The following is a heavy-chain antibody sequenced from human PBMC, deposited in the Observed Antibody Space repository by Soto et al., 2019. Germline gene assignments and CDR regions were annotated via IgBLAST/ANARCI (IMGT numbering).Heavy chain of an antibody. V-gene: IGHV4-39*01. CDR3: ARLKKGFGESLLYYYYGMDV. D-gene: IGHD3-10*01. J-gene: IGHJ6*02. Sequence: SETLSLTCTVSGGSISSSSYYWGWIRQPPGKGLEWIGSIYYSGSTYYNPSLKSRVTISVDTSKNQFSLELSSVTAADTAVYYCARLKKGFGESLLYYYYGMDVWGQGTTVTVSS. CDR1: GGSISSSSYY. CDR2: IYYSGST.